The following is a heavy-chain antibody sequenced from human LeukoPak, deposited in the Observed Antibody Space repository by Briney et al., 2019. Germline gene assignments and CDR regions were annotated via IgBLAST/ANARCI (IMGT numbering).Heavy chain of an antibody. CDR2: IIPILGIA. J-gene: IGHJ6*02. Sequence: SVKVSCKASGGTFSSYAVSWVRQAPGQGLEWMGRIIPILGIANYAQKFQGRVTITADKSTSTAYMELSSLRSEDTAVYYCARDRYYDILTGSIPSPYYYGMDVWGQGTTVTVSS. CDR1: GGTFSSYA. V-gene: IGHV1-69*04. D-gene: IGHD3-9*01. CDR3: ARDRYYDILTGSIPSPYYYGMDV.